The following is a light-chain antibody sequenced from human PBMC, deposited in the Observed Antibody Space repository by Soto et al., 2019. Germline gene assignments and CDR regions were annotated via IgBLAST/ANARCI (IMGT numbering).Light chain of an antibody. CDR1: SSDVGAYTY. CDR2: DVI. V-gene: IGLV2-11*01. Sequence: QAVLTQPRSVSWSPGQSVTISGTGTSSDVGAYTYVSWYQQHPGKAPKLIIYDVIKRPSGVPDRFSGSKSGNTASLTISGLQAEDEADYYCCSYAGSYTHVFGTGTKVTVL. CDR3: CSYAGSYTHV. J-gene: IGLJ1*01.